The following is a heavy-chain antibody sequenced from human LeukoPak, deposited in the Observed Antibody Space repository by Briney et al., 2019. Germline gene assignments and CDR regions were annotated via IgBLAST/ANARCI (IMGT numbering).Heavy chain of an antibody. CDR3: AKDPVGRIPPYYFDY. Sequence: PGGSLRRSCAASGFTFSSYWMSWVRQAPGKGLEWVANIKQDGSEKYYVDSVKGRFTISRDNAKNSLYLQMNSLRAEDTAVYYCAKDPVGRIPPYYFDYWGQGTLVTVSS. V-gene: IGHV3-7*01. CDR2: IKQDGSEK. J-gene: IGHJ4*02. CDR1: GFTFSSYW.